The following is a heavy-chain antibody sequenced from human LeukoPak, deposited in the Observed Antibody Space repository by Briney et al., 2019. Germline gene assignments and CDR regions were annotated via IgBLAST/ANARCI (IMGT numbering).Heavy chain of an antibody. CDR3: ARLPGCSGADCFRAFDI. V-gene: IGHV4-59*08. J-gene: IGHJ3*02. Sequence: PSETLSLTCTVSDDSISSYYWIWIRQPPGKGLEWIGYIHHSGSANYNPSLRSQITMSVDTSKNHFSLSLTSVTAADTAVYYCARLPGCSGADCFRAFDIWGQGTMVTVSS. CDR1: DDSISSYY. D-gene: IGHD2-21*02. CDR2: IHHSGSA.